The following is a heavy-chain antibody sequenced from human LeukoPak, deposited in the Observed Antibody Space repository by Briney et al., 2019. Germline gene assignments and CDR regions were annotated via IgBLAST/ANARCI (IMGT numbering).Heavy chain of an antibody. Sequence: SQTLSLTCAVSGGSISSGGYSWSWIRQPPGKGLEWIGYIYHSGSTYYNPSLKSRVTISVDTSKKQFSLKLSSVTAADTAVYYCARASPADLAPFDYWGQGTLVTVSS. CDR1: GGSISSGGYS. CDR2: IYHSGST. V-gene: IGHV4-30-2*05. CDR3: ARASPADLAPFDY. D-gene: IGHD2-21*02. J-gene: IGHJ4*02.